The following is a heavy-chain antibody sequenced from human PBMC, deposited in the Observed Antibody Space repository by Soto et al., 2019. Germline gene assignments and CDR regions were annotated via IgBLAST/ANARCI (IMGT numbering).Heavy chain of an antibody. Sequence: PSETLSLTFAVYGGSFSGYYWSWIRQPPGKGLERIGEINHSGSTNYNPSLKSRVTISVDTSKNQFSLKLSSVTAADTAVYYCARGNRFVDTAMPRTRYYFDYWGQGTLVTVSS. J-gene: IGHJ4*02. CDR2: INHSGST. V-gene: IGHV4-34*01. D-gene: IGHD5-18*01. CDR1: GGSFSGYY. CDR3: ARGNRFVDTAMPRTRYYFDY.